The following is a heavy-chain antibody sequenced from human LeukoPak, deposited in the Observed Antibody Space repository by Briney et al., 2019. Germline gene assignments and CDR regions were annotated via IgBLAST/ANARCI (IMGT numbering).Heavy chain of an antibody. CDR2: ISSSSDYI. D-gene: IGHD5-24*01. J-gene: IGHJ4*02. V-gene: IGHV3-11*06. CDR1: GFTFSDYY. Sequence: GGSLRLSCAASGFTFSDYYMSWIRQAPGKGLEWVSSISSSSDYIYYADSLKGRFTISRDNAKNSLYLQMNSLRAEDTAVYYCARDGYNYRFDYWGQGTLVTVSS. CDR3: ARDGYNYRFDY.